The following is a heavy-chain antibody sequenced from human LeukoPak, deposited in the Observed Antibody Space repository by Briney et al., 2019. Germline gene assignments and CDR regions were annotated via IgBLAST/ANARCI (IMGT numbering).Heavy chain of an antibody. J-gene: IGHJ4*02. CDR1: GFTFDDYA. D-gene: IGHD6-13*01. CDR2: ISWNSGSI. Sequence: GRSLRLSCAASGFTFDDYAMHWVRQAPGKGLEWVSGISWNSGSIGYADSVKGRFTISRDNAKNSLYLQMNSLRAEDTALYYCAKDVAAAGPGPFDYWGQGTLVTVSS. CDR3: AKDVAAAGPGPFDY. V-gene: IGHV3-9*01.